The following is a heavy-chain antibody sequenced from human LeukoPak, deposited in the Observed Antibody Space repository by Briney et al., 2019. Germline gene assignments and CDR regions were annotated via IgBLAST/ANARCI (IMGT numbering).Heavy chain of an antibody. D-gene: IGHD5-18*01. CDR3: TGGYSCGL. CDR1: GFTFRGSA. CDR2: IRSKANSYAT. Sequence: GGSLKLSCAASGFTFRGSAIHWVRHASREGLEWVGRIRSKANSYATAYAASVKGRFTISRDDSKNTAYLQMNSLKTDDTAVYYCTGGYSCGLWGQGTLVTVSS. J-gene: IGHJ4*02. V-gene: IGHV3-73*01.